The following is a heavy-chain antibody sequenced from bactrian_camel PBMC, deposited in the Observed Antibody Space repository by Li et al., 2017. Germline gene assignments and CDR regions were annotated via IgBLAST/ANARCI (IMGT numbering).Heavy chain of an antibody. CDR1: GVAYSMYC. J-gene: IGHJ6*01. Sequence: DVQLVESGGGSVQAGGSLRLSCVVSGVAYSMYCMAWFRQAPGKEREGVAAIVSSGSRTYYDDSVKGRFTIFQDDDKFTVYLLMNSLKPEDTATYYCAADPYIGTLATPIQESDFPYWGQGTQVTVS. CDR3: AADPYIGTLATPIQESDFPY. D-gene: IGHD1*01. CDR2: IVSSGSRT. V-gene: IGHV3S40*01.